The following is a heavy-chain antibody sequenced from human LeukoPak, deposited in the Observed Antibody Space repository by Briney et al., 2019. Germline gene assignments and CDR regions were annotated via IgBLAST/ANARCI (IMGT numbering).Heavy chain of an antibody. CDR1: GFTFHDYG. Sequence: GGSLRLSCAASGFTFHDYGMSWVRQAPGKGPEWVSGINWNGDSTDYAGSVKGRFTISRDNAKNSLYLQMNSLRAEDTALYYCARTYYDSSGYYYVHFYFDYWGQGALVTVSS. V-gene: IGHV3-20*04. CDR2: INWNGDST. CDR3: ARTYYDSSGYYYVHFYFDY. D-gene: IGHD3-22*01. J-gene: IGHJ4*02.